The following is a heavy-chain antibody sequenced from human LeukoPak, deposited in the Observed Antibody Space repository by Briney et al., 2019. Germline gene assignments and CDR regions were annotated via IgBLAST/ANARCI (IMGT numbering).Heavy chain of an antibody. J-gene: IGHJ5*02. D-gene: IGHD3-10*01. CDR2: IYYSGST. CDR1: GGSIRSYY. V-gene: IGHV4-59*12. CDR3: ARYYYGSGSYSGSETNWFDP. Sequence: TSETLSLTCTVSGGSIRSYYWSWIRQPPGKGLEWIAYIYYSGSTNYNPSLKSRVTISVDTSKNQFSLKLSSVTAADTAVYYCARYYYGSGSYSGSETNWFDPWGQGTLVTVSS.